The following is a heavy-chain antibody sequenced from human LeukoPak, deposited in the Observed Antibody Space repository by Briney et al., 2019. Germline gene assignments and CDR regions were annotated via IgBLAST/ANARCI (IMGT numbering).Heavy chain of an antibody. CDR2: ISSSSSTI. CDR3: ARSWGGADY. CDR1: GFTFSSYS. J-gene: IGHJ4*02. Sequence: GGSLRLSCAASGFTFSSYSMNWVRQAPGRGLEWVSYISSSSSTIYYADSVKGRFTISRDNAKNSLYLQMNSLRAEDTAVYYCARSWGGADYWGQGILVTVSS. D-gene: IGHD3-16*01. V-gene: IGHV3-48*04.